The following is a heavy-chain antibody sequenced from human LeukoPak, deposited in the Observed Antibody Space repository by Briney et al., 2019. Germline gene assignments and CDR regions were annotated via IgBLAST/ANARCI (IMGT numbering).Heavy chain of an antibody. CDR3: ARWGITMVRGVIAGGFDY. CDR1: GFTFSSYW. CDR2: IKQDGSEK. J-gene: IGHJ4*02. Sequence: AGGSLRLSCAASGFTFSSYWMSWVRQAPGKGLEWVANIKQDGSEKYYVDSVKGRFTISRDNAKNSLYLQMNSLGAEDTAVYYCARWGITMVRGVIAGGFDYWGQGTLVTVSS. D-gene: IGHD3-10*01. V-gene: IGHV3-7*01.